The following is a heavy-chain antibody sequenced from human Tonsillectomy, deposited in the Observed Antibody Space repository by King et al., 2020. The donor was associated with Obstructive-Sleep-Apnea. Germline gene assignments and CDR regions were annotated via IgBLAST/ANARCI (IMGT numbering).Heavy chain of an antibody. CDR3: AKVRITMLVVVKGGYFDY. D-gene: IGHD3-22*01. Sequence: VQLVESGGGLVQPGGSLRLSCAASGFTFSSYAMSWVRQAPGKGLEWVSAISGSGGSTYYADSVKGRFTISRDNSKNTLYLQMNSLRAEDTAVYYCAKVRITMLVVVKGGYFDYWGQGTLVTVSS. CDR2: ISGSGGST. J-gene: IGHJ4*02. V-gene: IGHV3-23*04. CDR1: GFTFSSYA.